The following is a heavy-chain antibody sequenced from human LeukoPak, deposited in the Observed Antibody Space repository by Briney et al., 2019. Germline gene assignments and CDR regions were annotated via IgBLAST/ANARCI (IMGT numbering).Heavy chain of an antibody. CDR1: SYTFTTYT. Sequence: ASVKVSCKASSYTFTTYTITWVRQAPGQGLQWMGWITTHNGNTDYAQKFQDRITMTTDTSTSTAYMELRSLRSDDTAVYYCARGATVVTRAFDIWGQGTIVTVSS. CDR2: ITTHNGNT. J-gene: IGHJ3*02. V-gene: IGHV1-18*01. CDR3: ARGATVVTRAFDI. D-gene: IGHD4-23*01.